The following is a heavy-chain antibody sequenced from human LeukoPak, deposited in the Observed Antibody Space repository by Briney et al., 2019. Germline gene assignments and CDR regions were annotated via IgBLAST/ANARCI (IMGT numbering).Heavy chain of an antibody. Sequence: ASVKVSCKASGYTFTSYDNNWVRQATGQGLEWMGWMNPNSGNTGYAQKFQGRVTMTRNTSISTAYMELSSLRSEDTAVYYCTRDSITMIKDFWGQGTLVTVSS. CDR1: GYTFTSYD. CDR2: MNPNSGNT. V-gene: IGHV1-8*01. D-gene: IGHD3-22*01. CDR3: TRDSITMIKDF. J-gene: IGHJ4*02.